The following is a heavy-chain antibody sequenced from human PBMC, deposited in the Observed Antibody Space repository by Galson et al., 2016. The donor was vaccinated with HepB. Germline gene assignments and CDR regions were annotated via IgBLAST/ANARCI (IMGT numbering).Heavy chain of an antibody. J-gene: IGHJ5*02. D-gene: IGHD6-13*01. CDR3: ARDRGIAAGGLFDP. CDR2: ISSSSKYI. Sequence: SLRLSCAASGFTFSNYYMHWVRQAPGRGLEWVSSISSSSKYIYYADSMKGRLTISGDNANNSLFLQMESLRADDTAVYYCARDRGIAAGGLFDPWGQGTQVTVSS. CDR1: GFTFSNYY. V-gene: IGHV3-21*01.